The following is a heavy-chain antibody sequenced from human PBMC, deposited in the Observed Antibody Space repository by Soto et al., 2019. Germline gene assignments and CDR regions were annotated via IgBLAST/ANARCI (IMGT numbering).Heavy chain of an antibody. V-gene: IGHV3-30*03. D-gene: IGHD6-13*01. Sequence: GGSLRLSCAASGFIFSSFGVHWVRQSPGKGLEWVAVTSFDGSEKFYAESVRGRFNISRDNSKNTVYLHMNSLRPEDTAMYYCARDQRPNSSSLYYYFYGMGVCGQGTTVTVSS. CDR2: TSFDGSEK. J-gene: IGHJ6*02. CDR3: ARDQRPNSSSLYYYFYGMGV. CDR1: GFIFSSFG.